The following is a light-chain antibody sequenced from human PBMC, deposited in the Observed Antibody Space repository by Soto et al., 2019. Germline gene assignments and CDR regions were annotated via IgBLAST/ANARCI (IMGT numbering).Light chain of an antibody. Sequence: QPVLTQSPSASASLGXXVKLTCTXXXGHSSYAIAWHQQQPEKGPRYLMKLDSDGSHTKGDAIPDRFSGSSSGAERYLTISSLQSEDEADYYCQTWGTGIHVVFGGGTKVTVL. J-gene: IGLJ2*01. CDR3: QTWGTGIHVV. V-gene: IGLV4-69*01. CDR1: XGHSSYA. CDR2: LDSDGSH.